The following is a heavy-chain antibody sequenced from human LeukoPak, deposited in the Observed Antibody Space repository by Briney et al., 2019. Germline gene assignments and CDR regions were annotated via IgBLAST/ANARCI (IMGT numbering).Heavy chain of an antibody. CDR3: ARDRITMVRGVITTPRLFDY. CDR2: ISAYNGNT. D-gene: IGHD3-10*01. CDR1: GYTFTGYG. Sequence: ASVKVSCKASGYTFTGYGISWVRQAPGQGLEWMGWISAYNGNTNYAQKLQGRVTMTTDTSTSTAYMELRSLRSDDTAVYYCARDRITMVRGVITTPRLFDYWGQGTLVTVSS. V-gene: IGHV1-18*01. J-gene: IGHJ4*02.